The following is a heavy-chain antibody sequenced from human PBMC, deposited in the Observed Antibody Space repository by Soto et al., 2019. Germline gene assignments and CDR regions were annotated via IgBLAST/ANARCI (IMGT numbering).Heavy chain of an antibody. V-gene: IGHV4-39*01. D-gene: IGHD6-19*01. CDR1: GGSISSSSYY. J-gene: IGHJ5*02. CDR3: ARPRYSSGWHNWFDP. Sequence: SETLSLTCTVSGGSISSSSYYWCWIRQPPGKGLEWIGSIYYSGSTYYNPSLKSRVTISVDTSKNQFSLKLSSVTAADTAVYYCARPRYSSGWHNWFDPWGQGTLVTVSS. CDR2: IYYSGST.